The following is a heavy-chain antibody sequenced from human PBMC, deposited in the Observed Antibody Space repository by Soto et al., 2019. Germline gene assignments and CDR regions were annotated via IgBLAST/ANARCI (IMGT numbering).Heavy chain of an antibody. Sequence: VELVQSPPAVRRPGASVKVSCQASGYSFSLYGVTCMRQAPGQGLEWMGWISARNGYTHYGQKIEDRVTLTIDTSENTAYMEMRSLRSDDTAFYFCARESTWEPLLYWGRGTLITVSS. J-gene: IGHJ4*01. D-gene: IGHD1-26*01. CDR1: GYSFSLYG. CDR3: ARESTWEPLLY. CDR2: ISARNGYT. V-gene: IGHV1-18*01.